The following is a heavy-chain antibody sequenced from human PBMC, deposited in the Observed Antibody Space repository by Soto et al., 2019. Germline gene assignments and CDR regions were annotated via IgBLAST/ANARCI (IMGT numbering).Heavy chain of an antibody. J-gene: IGHJ4*02. CDR1: GGSLTKYY. D-gene: IGHD3-3*01. CDR3: ARDNNDFWSLYPLAFDY. V-gene: IGHV4-4*07. CDR2: VSTSGNV. Sequence: XATLSLTCIVSGGSLTKYYWSWIRQPSGKGLEWIGRVSTSGNVVSKASLRSRLTMSVDTSKNQFSLRLTSVTAADTAVYYCARDNNDFWSLYPLAFDYWGQGALVTVSS.